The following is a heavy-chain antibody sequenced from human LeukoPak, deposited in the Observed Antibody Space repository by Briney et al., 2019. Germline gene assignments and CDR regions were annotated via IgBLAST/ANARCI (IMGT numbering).Heavy chain of an antibody. V-gene: IGHV4-59*01. CDR2: IYYSGST. D-gene: IGHD6-6*01. J-gene: IGHJ6*03. CDR1: GGSISSYY. CDR3: ARVVAARTYYMDV. Sequence: SETLSLTCTVSGGSISSYYWSWIRQPPGKGLEWIGYIYYSGSTNYNPSLKSRVPISVDTSKNQFSLKLSSVTAAHTAVYYCARVVAARTYYMDVWGKGTTVTVSS.